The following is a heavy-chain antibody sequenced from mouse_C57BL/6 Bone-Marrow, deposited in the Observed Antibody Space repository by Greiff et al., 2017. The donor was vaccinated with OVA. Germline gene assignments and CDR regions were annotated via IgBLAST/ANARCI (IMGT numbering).Heavy chain of an antibody. J-gene: IGHJ3*01. Sequence: QVQLQQSGAELARPGASVKMSCKASGYTFTSYTMHWVKQRPGQGLEWIGYINPSSGYTKYNQKFKDKATLTADKSSSTAYMQLSSLTSEDSAVYYCARWDGNYVRAFAYWGQGTLVTVSA. D-gene: IGHD2-1*01. V-gene: IGHV1-4*01. CDR1: GYTFTSYT. CDR3: ARWDGNYVRAFAY. CDR2: INPSSGYT.